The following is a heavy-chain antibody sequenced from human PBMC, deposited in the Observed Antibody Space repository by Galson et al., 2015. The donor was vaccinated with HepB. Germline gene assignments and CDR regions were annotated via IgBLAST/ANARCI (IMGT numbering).Heavy chain of an antibody. CDR1: GFTLRSYA. J-gene: IGHJ4*02. CDR2: ISGSGSTT. Sequence: SLRLSCAASGFTLRSYAMSWVRQAPGKGLEWVSVISGSGSTTHSADSVKGRFAISRDESKSTVYLQMNSLRAEDTALYYCAKAGYCSSTSCPGDSWGQGTLVTVSS. V-gene: IGHV3-23*01. D-gene: IGHD2-2*01. CDR3: AKAGYCSSTSCPGDS.